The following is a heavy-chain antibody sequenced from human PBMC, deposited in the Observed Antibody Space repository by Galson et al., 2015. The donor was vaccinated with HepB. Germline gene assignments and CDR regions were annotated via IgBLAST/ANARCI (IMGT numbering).Heavy chain of an antibody. D-gene: IGHD3-3*01. J-gene: IGHJ5*02. V-gene: IGHV1-69*02. CDR1: GYTFTSYT. CDR2: IIPILGIA. Sequence: SVKVSCKASGYTFTSYTISWVRQAPGQGLEWMGRIIPILGIANYAQKFQGRVTITADKSTSTAYMELSSLRSEDTAVYYCARHGGEIYDFWSGSFDPWGQGTLVTVSS. CDR3: ARHGGEIYDFWSGSFDP.